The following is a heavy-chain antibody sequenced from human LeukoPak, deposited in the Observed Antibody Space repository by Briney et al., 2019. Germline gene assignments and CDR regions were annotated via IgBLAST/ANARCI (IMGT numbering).Heavy chain of an antibody. V-gene: IGHV3-23*01. D-gene: IGHD2-15*01. CDR2: ISVGTGST. CDR3: AKVDYCSGGSCLYYNYYMDV. Sequence: GGSLRLSCAASGFTFNSYAMSWVRQAPGKGLEWVSAISVGTGSTYYADSVKGRFTISRDNSKNTLYLQMNSLRAEDTAVYSCAKVDYCSGGSCLYYNYYMDVWGKGITVTVS. CDR1: GFTFNSYA. J-gene: IGHJ6*03.